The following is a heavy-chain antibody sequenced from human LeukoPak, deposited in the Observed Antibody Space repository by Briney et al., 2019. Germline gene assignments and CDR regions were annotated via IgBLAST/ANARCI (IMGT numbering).Heavy chain of an antibody. J-gene: IGHJ4*02. D-gene: IGHD5-18*01. Sequence: SETLSLTCTVSGGSISRSGYYWGWIRQTPGKGLEWIGSIYYSGSTYYKSSLKSRVTISLDTSKNQFSLKLSSVTAADTAVYYCARRVARYSYGIFDYWGQGTLVTVSS. CDR1: GGSISRSGYY. V-gene: IGHV4-39*07. CDR3: ARRVARYSYGIFDY. CDR2: IYYSGST.